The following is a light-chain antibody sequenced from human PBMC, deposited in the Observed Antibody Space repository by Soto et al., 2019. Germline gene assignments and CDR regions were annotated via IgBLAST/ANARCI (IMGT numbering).Light chain of an antibody. J-gene: IGLJ2*01. V-gene: IGLV1-40*01. CDR1: ASGVGPAYD. CDR3: QSYDSSLSGSVV. CDR2: GST. Sequence: QSVLTQSPSGSGAPGQGVTISCTGGASGVGPAYDVTGYKHLPGPAPKPSVYGSTHRPSGVPDRFSGSKSGTSASLAITGLQAEDAADYYCQSYDSSLSGSVVFGGGTKLTVL.